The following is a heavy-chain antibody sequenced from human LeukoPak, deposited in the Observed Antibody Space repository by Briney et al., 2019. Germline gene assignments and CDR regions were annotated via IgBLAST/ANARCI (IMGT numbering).Heavy chain of an antibody. J-gene: IGHJ4*02. V-gene: IGHV3-48*01. CDR1: GFTFSSYS. CDR3: ARDVSFGVVTY. CDR2: ISSSSTI. Sequence: GGSLRLSCAASGFTFSSYSMNWVRQAPGKGLEWVPYISSSSTIYYADSVKGRFTISRDNAKNSLYLQMNSLRAEDTAVYYCARDVSFGVVTYWGQGTLVTVSS. D-gene: IGHD3-3*01.